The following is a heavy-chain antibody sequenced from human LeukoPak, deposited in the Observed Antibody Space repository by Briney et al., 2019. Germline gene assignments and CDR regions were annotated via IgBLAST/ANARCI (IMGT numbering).Heavy chain of an antibody. Sequence: GASVKVSCKASGYTFTGYYMHWVRQAPGQGLEWMGWINPNSGGTNYAQKFQGRVTMTRDTSISTAYMELSRLRSDDTAVYYCARASSGYYSKYYFDYWGQGTLVTVSS. D-gene: IGHD3-22*01. V-gene: IGHV1-2*02. J-gene: IGHJ4*02. CDR1: GYTFTGYY. CDR2: INPNSGGT. CDR3: ARASSGYYSKYYFDY.